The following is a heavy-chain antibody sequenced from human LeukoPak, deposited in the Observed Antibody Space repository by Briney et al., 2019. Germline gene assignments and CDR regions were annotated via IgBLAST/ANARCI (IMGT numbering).Heavy chain of an antibody. CDR1: GYTFTNYG. CDR2: ISAYNDNT. J-gene: IGHJ4*02. CDR3: ARQRSHYYDSSPQGYFDY. V-gene: IGHV1-18*01. D-gene: IGHD3-22*01. Sequence: ASAKVSCKASGYTFTNYGISWVRQAPGQGLEWMGWISAYNDNTNYAQKLQGRVTMTTDTSTTTAYMELRSLRSEDTAVYYCARQRSHYYDSSPQGYFDYWGQGTLVTVSS.